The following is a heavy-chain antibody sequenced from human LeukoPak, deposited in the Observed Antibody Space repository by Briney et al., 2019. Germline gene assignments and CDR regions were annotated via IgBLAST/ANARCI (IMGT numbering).Heavy chain of an antibody. CDR2: IWYDGSNK. D-gene: IGHD3-16*02. CDR1: GFTVSSYG. V-gene: IGHV3-33*01. CDR3: ARDQKSYDYVWGSYPFS. J-gene: IGHJ5*02. Sequence: GGSLRLYCAASGFTVSSYGVQWDRQAQGKGLDCVAVIWYDGSNKYYADSVKGRFTISRDNSKNTLYLQMNSLRAEDTAVYYCARDQKSYDYVWGSYPFSWGQGTLVTVSS.